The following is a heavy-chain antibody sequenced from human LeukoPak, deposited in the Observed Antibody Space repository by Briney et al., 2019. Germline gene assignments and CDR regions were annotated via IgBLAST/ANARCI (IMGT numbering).Heavy chain of an antibody. J-gene: IGHJ4*02. CDR2: INPSGGST. V-gene: IGHV1-46*01. CDR1: GYTLTSYY. Sequence: GASVKVSCKASGYTLTSYYMHWVRQAPGQGLEWMRIINPSGGSTSYAQKLQGRVTMTTDTSTSTAYMELRSLRYDDTAVYYCARDRYGVRSGSCDYWGQGTLVTVSS. D-gene: IGHD1-26*01. CDR3: ARDRYGVRSGSCDY.